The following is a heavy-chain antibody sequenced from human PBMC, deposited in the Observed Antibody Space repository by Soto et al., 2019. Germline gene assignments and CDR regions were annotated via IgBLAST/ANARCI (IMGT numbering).Heavy chain of an antibody. CDR3: ARDSALDDFFDH. D-gene: IGHD2-2*03. V-gene: IGHV3-30-3*01. CDR1: GFALGSSA. CDR2: ISYDGTNK. J-gene: IGHJ4*02. Sequence: HPGGSLRLSCAASGFALGSSAMHWVRQAPGRGLEWVAVISYDGTNKYYADSVKGRFTISRQNSMNALYLEMKSLRANDTAVYYCARDSALDDFFDHWGQGTLVTVS.